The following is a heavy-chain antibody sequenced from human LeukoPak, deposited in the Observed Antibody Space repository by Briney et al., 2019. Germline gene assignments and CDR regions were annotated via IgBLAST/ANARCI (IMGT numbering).Heavy chain of an antibody. V-gene: IGHV4-38-2*02. CDR1: GFSISSGFY. Sequence: SETLSLTCTVSGFSISSGFYWGWIRQPPGKRLEWIGTIHGGGSTNYNPSLKSRVTISVDTSKNQFSLNLSSVTVADTAIYYCARVYIYGRSYFDYWGQGTLVTVSS. CDR2: IHGGGST. CDR3: ARVYIYGRSYFDY. D-gene: IGHD4-17*01. J-gene: IGHJ4*02.